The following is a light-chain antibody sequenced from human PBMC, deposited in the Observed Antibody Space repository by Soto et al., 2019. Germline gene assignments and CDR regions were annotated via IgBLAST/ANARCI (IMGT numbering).Light chain of an antibody. CDR1: SSDVGGSNH. Sequence: QSVLTQPPSASGSPGQSVTIPCTGSSSDVGGSNHVSWYQQHPGKAPKLIIYEVSKRPAGVPDRFSGSKSGNTASLTVSGLQAEDEADYYCNSYTGSTRYVFGPGTKV. J-gene: IGLJ1*01. CDR2: EVS. CDR3: NSYTGSTRYV. V-gene: IGLV2-8*01.